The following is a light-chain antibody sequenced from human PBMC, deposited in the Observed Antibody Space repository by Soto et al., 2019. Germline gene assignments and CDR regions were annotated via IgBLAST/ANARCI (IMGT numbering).Light chain of an antibody. CDR1: STNIAKCYD. CDR3: QSYARNWNRFV. V-gene: IGLV1-40*01. J-gene: IGLJ1*01. Sequence: QSVLTQPPSVSGAPGQRVTISCTGSSTNIAKCYDVSWYHHFPGKAPKLVIYENTYRPTGIPDRFSGSKSGASASLAITGLQPEDEGDYYCQSYARNWNRFVFGSGTKLTVL. CDR2: ENT.